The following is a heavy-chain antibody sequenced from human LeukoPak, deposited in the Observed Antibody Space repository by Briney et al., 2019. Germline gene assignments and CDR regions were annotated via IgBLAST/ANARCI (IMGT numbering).Heavy chain of an antibody. Sequence: GGSLRLSCAASGFTFSSYGMHWVRQAPDKGLEWVAVIPNDRRNNYYAESVKGRFTISRDNSKNTLYLQMNSLRTEDTAVYYCARAFIVPTTYDILTGYYLSGGPFDYWGQGTLVTVSS. V-gene: IGHV3-30*03. D-gene: IGHD3-9*01. CDR1: GFTFSSYG. CDR3: ARAFIVPTTYDILTGYYLSGGPFDY. J-gene: IGHJ4*02. CDR2: IPNDRRNN.